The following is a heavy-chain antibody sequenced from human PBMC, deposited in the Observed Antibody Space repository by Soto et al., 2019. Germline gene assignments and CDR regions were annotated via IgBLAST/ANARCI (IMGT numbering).Heavy chain of an antibody. Sequence: SVKVSCKASGGTFSSYAISWVRQAPGQGLEWMGGVIPIFGTAIYAQKFQGRVTITADKSTSTAYMELSSLRSEDTAVYYCARGASGYYDFWSGYLDSWGQGTLVTVSS. CDR2: VIPIFGTA. J-gene: IGHJ5*01. D-gene: IGHD3-3*01. V-gene: IGHV1-69*06. CDR3: ARGASGYYDFWSGYLDS. CDR1: GGTFSSYA.